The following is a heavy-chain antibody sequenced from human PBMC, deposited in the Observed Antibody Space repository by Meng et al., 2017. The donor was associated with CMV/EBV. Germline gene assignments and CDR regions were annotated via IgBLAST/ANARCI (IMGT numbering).Heavy chain of an antibody. Sequence: PQLQEAGPGLVKPSETLSLPCTVSGGSISSSSYYWGWIRQPPGKGLEWIGSIYYSGSTYYNPSLKSRVTISVDTSKNQFSLKLSSVTAADTAVYYCARAIVLMVYAENWFDPWGQGTLVTVSS. D-gene: IGHD2-8*01. J-gene: IGHJ5*02. CDR3: ARAIVLMVYAENWFDP. CDR1: GGSISSSSYY. CDR2: IYYSGST. V-gene: IGHV4-39*07.